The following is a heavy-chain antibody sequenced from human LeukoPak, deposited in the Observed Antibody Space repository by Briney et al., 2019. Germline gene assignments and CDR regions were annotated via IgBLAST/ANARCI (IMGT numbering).Heavy chain of an antibody. D-gene: IGHD6-19*01. CDR3: ARYATVAAHRDFDY. CDR2: ITRSSSSI. CDR1: GFTFGSYS. Sequence: PGGSLRLSCAASGFTFGSYSMNWVRQAPGKGLEWVSYITRSSSSIYYADSVKGRFTISRDNAKNSLYLQMNSLRAEDTAVYYCARYATVAAHRDFDYWGQGTLVTVSS. V-gene: IGHV3-48*01. J-gene: IGHJ4*02.